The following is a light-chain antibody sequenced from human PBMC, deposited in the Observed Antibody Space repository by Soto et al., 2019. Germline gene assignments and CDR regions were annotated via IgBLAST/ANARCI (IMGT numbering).Light chain of an antibody. CDR2: GAS. CDR1: QSVDTN. V-gene: IGKV3-15*01. J-gene: IGKJ1*01. Sequence: VMTQSPGTLSVSPGERATLSCRASQSVDTNLAWYQQKPGQAPRLLISGASTRATGVSARFSGSGSGTEFTLTISSLQSEDFAVYYCQQYQYWPPRTFGRGTKVEIK. CDR3: QQYQYWPPRT.